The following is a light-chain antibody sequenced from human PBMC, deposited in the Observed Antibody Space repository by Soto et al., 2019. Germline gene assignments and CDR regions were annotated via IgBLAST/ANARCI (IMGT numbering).Light chain of an antibody. J-gene: IGKJ3*01. Sequence: EVVLTQSPATLSLSPGERATLSCRARQSVSTYLAWYQQKPGQPPRLLIYGASNRAAGTPASFSGSGSGTDFTLTISSLEPEDFAVYYCHQRSNWPPFTFGPGTKVELK. V-gene: IGKV3-11*01. CDR2: GAS. CDR3: HQRSNWPPFT. CDR1: QSVSTY.